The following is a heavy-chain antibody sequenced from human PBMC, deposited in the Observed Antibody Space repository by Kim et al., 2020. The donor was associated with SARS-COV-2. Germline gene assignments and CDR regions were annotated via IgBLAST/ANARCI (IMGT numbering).Heavy chain of an antibody. D-gene: IGHD3-9*01. V-gene: IGHV4-38-2*02. CDR1: GYSISSGYY. Sequence: SETLSLTCTVSGYSISSGYYWGWIRQPPGKGLEWIGSIYHSGSTYYNPSLKSRVTISVDTSKNQFSLKLSSVTAADTAVYYCARGGNILTGYFADYWGQGTLVTVSS. J-gene: IGHJ4*02. CDR3: ARGGNILTGYFADY. CDR2: IYHSGST.